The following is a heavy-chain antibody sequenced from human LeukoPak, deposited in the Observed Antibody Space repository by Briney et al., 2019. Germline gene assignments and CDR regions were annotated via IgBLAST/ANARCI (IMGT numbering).Heavy chain of an antibody. J-gene: IGHJ4*02. CDR3: AREWKYYYDNSGYSY. CDR2: ITSSSSTI. CDR1: GFTFSNAW. Sequence: PGGSLRLSCAASGFTFSNAWMSWVRQAPGKGLEWVSYITSSSSTIYYADSVKGRFTISRDNARNSLYLQMNSLRDEDTAVYYCAREWKYYYDNSGYSYWGQGTLVTVSS. V-gene: IGHV3-48*02. D-gene: IGHD3-22*01.